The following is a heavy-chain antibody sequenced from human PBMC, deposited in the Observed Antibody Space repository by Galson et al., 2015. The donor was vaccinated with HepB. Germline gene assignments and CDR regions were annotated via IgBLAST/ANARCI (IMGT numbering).Heavy chain of an antibody. Sequence: SVKVSCKASGYTFTSYDINWVRQATGQGLEWMGWMNPNSGNTGYAQKFQGRVTMTRNTSISTAYMELSSLRSEDTAVYYCARGRGWELLSYSYYYMDVWGKGTTVTVSS. CDR1: GYTFTSYD. CDR3: ARGRGWELLSYSYYYMDV. D-gene: IGHD1-26*01. J-gene: IGHJ6*03. V-gene: IGHV1-8*01. CDR2: MNPNSGNT.